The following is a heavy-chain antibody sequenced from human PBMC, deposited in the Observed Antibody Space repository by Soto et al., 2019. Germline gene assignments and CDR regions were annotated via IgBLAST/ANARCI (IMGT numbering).Heavy chain of an antibody. Sequence: QLQLQESGPGLVKPSETLSLTCTVSGGSISSSSFHLGWIRQPPGKGLEWSGSIYYSGSTYYSPYLKSRVPMQVDTSKSHFSQQLRSVTDADTAVYYGARRERAAGTDWWFDPWGQGTLVTVSS. J-gene: IGHJ5*02. V-gene: IGHV4-39*02. CDR3: ARRERAAGTDWWFDP. CDR1: GGSISSSSFH. D-gene: IGHD6-13*01. CDR2: IYYSGST.